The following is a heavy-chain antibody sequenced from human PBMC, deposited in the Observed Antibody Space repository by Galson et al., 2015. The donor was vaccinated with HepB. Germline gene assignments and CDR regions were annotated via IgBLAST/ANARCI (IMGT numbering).Heavy chain of an antibody. V-gene: IGHV3-74*01. D-gene: IGHD2-21*01. CDR2: INSDGSDT. Sequence: SLRLSCAASGFTFSNYWMHWVRQAPGKGLVWVSRINSDGSDTSYADSVKGRFTISRDNAKNTLYVQMNSLRAEDTAVYYCARGAISGSLDYWGQGTVVTVSS. CDR3: ARGAISGSLDY. CDR1: GFTFSNYW. J-gene: IGHJ4*02.